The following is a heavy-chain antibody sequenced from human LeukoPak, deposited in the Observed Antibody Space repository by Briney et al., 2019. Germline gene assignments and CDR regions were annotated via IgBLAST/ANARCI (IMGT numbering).Heavy chain of an antibody. Sequence: GGSLRLSCAASGFTFSTFAMIWVRQPPGKGLEWVSSIFPSGGEIHYADSVRGRFTISRDNSKSTLSLQMNSLRAEDTAIYYCATYRQVLLPFESWGRGPWSPSPQ. CDR1: GFTFSTFA. J-gene: IGHJ4*02. V-gene: IGHV3-23*01. CDR3: ATYRQVLLPFES. CDR2: IFPSGGEI. D-gene: IGHD2-8*02.